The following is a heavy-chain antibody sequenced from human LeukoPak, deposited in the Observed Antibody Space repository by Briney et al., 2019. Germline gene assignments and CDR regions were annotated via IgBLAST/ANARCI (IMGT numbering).Heavy chain of an antibody. Sequence: GGSLRLSRAASGFTFSSYWMACVREAPGKGLESVANIKGDESARHQADSVKGRFTISRDNTRNSLYRQMTNLRGHDTAVYYVARDVVGRLYYWGQGTLVTVSS. CDR3: ARDVVGRLYY. CDR2: IKGDESAR. CDR1: GFTFSSYW. J-gene: IGHJ4*02. V-gene: IGHV3-7*01. D-gene: IGHD1-26*01.